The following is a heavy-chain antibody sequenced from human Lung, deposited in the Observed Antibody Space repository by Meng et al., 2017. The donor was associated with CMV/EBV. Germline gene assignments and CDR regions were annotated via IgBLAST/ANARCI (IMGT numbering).Heavy chain of an antibody. CDR2: IIPILGIA. CDR1: GGTFSSYT. J-gene: IGHJ4*02. V-gene: IGHV1-69*02. Sequence: SVXVSCKASGGTFSSYTISWVRQAPGQGLEWMGRIIPILGIANYAQKFQGRVTITADKSTSTAYMELSSLRSEDTAVYYCARRRNSSSLYYWGQGTLVTVSS. D-gene: IGHD6-13*01. CDR3: ARRRNSSSLYY.